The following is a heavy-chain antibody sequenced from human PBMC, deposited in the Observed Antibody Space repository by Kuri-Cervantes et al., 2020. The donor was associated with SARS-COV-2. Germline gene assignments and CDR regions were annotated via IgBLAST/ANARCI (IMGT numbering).Heavy chain of an antibody. CDR3: ARNWGFGFDV. CDR1: GDSIGSSDW. V-gene: IGHV4-4*02. D-gene: IGHD3-16*01. CDR2: MYLPGIA. J-gene: IGHJ3*01. Sequence: NLSLTGGVSGDSIGSSDWWSWIRQHPGKGLEWIGQMYLPGIANYNPSLRGRVTISGDKSQSQISLKLISLTAADTAVYYCARNWGFGFDVWGQGIMVTVSS.